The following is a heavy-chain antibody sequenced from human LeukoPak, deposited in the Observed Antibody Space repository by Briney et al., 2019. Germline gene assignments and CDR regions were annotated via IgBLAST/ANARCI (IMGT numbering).Heavy chain of an antibody. J-gene: IGHJ4*02. CDR1: GFTFSSYS. V-gene: IGHV3-30*03. CDR2: ISYDGSNK. CDR3: ASGYSSSWRDYFDY. D-gene: IGHD6-13*01. Sequence: GGSLRLSCAASGFTFSSYSMNWVRQAPGKGLEWVAVISYDGSNKYYADSVKGRFTISRDNSKNTLYLQMNSLRAEDTAVYYCASGYSSSWRDYFDYWGQGTLVTVSS.